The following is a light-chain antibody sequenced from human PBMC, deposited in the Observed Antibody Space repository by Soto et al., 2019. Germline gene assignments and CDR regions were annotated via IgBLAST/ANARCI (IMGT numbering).Light chain of an antibody. CDR1: HDINNF. Sequence: EIRLTQSPSSLSTSVGDRVTIACRASHDINNFLAWFPQKPGKVPELLMYAASSLKSGVPSRFSGSGSGTDFTLTIDGLQPEDFATYFCQNYNSVPYTFGPGNKLEIK. J-gene: IGKJ2*01. CDR2: AAS. CDR3: QNYNSVPYT. V-gene: IGKV1-27*01.